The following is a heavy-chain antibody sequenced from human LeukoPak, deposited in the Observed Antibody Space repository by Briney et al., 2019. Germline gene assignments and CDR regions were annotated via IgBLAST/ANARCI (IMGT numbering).Heavy chain of an antibody. CDR3: AREHYGSGSYYFDY. D-gene: IGHD3-10*01. CDR2: ISSSSSYI. J-gene: IGHJ4*02. Sequence: GGSLRLFCAASGFTFSSYSMNWVRQAPGKGLEWVSSISSSSSYIYYADSVKGRFTISRDNAKNSLYLQMNSLRAEDTAVYYCAREHYGSGSYYFDYWGQGTLVTVSS. CDR1: GFTFSSYS. V-gene: IGHV3-21*01.